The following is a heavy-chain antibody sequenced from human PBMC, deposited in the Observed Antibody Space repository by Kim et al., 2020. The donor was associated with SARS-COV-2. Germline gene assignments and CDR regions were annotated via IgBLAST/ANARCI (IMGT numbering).Heavy chain of an antibody. D-gene: IGHD5-12*01. CDR1: GFTFSRFA. CDR2: IGGSGGTT. V-gene: IGHV3-23*01. J-gene: IGHJ3*02. Sequence: GGSLRLSCATSGFTFSRFAMNWFRQAPGKGLEWVSAIGGSGGTTYYAESVKDRFTISRDNSKNTVFLQMRSLRVEDTAVYYCAKVVSEGYVGNDAFDIWGQETMVTVSS. CDR3: AKVVSEGYVGNDAFDI.